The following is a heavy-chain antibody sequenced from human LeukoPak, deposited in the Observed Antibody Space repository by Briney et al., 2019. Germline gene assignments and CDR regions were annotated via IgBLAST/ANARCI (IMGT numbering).Heavy chain of an antibody. CDR2: INHSGST. J-gene: IGHJ5*02. D-gene: IGHD5-12*01. CDR1: GGSFGRDY. V-gene: IGHV4-34*01. CDR3: ARGKAGRRWLQLRWFDP. Sequence: SETLSLTCAVYGGSFGRDYCSWIRQPPGEGLEWIGEINHSGSTNYNPSLKSRVTISVDTSKNQFSLKLSSVTAADTAVYYCARGKAGRRWLQLRWFDPWGQGTLVTVSS.